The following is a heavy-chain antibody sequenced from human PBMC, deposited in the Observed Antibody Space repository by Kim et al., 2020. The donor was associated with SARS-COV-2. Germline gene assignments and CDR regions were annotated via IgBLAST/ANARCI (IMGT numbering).Heavy chain of an antibody. V-gene: IGHV3-20*01. D-gene: IGHD4-4*01. CDR2: T. CDR3: AREGVTRVFDY. Sequence: TGYADSVKGRFTISRDNAKNSLYLQMNSLRAEDTALYHCAREGVTRVFDYWGQGTLVTVSS. J-gene: IGHJ4*02.